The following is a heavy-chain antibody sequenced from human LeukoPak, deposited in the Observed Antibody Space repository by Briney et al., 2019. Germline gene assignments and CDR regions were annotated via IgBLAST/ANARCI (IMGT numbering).Heavy chain of an antibody. Sequence: GGSLRLSCAASGFTFRSHEMNWVRQAPGKGLEWVSLISGGGSSIYYADSVKGRFTISRDNAKNSLYLQMDSLRAEDTAVYYCARGGGDYGDYQIDYWGQGTLVTVSS. CDR3: ARGGGDYGDYQIDY. CDR2: ISGGGSSI. D-gene: IGHD4-17*01. J-gene: IGHJ4*02. CDR1: GFTFRSHE. V-gene: IGHV3-48*03.